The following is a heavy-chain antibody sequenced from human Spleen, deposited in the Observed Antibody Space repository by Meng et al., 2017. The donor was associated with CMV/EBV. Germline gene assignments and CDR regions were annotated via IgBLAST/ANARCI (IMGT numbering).Heavy chain of an antibody. CDR1: GFTFSDYY. V-gene: IGHV3-11*01. CDR2: ISGSGKTI. Sequence: GGSLRLSCAASGFTFSDYYMTWIRQAPGKGLEWVSYISGSGKTIYYADSVKGRFTISRDNAKKSLYLQMNSLRADDTAVYYCARERMWGGLECSGWYYYGLDVWGQGTTVTVSS. D-gene: IGHD6-19*01. J-gene: IGHJ6*02. CDR3: ARERMWGGLECSGWYYYGLDV.